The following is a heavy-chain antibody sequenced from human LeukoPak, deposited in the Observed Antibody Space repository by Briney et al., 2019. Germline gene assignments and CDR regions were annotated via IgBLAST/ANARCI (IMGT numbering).Heavy chain of an antibody. CDR3: ARQATGFDDAFDI. CDR2: INHSGST. V-gene: IGHV4-34*01. J-gene: IGHJ3*02. CDR1: GGSFSGYY. D-gene: IGHD3-9*01. Sequence: PSETLSLTCAVYGGSFSGYYWSWIRQPPGKGLEWIGEINHSGSTNYNPSLKSRVTISVDMSKNQFSLKLSSVTAADTAVYYCARQATGFDDAFDIWGQGTMVTVSS.